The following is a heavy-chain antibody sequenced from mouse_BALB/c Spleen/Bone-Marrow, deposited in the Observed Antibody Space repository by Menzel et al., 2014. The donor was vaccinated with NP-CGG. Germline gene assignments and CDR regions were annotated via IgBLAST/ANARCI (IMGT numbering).Heavy chain of an antibody. V-gene: IGHV1-67*01. D-gene: IGHD2-14*01. Sequence: VQVVESGPELVRPGASVKISCKGSGYTFTDYGMHWVKQSHAKSLEWIGLISLYSGNTNYNQKFKDKATMTVDKSSSTAYMELARLTTEDSAIYSCARGDNRYDETMDYWGQETSVTVSS. CDR2: ISLYSGNT. J-gene: IGHJ4*01. CDR3: ARGDNRYDETMDY. CDR1: GYTFTDYG.